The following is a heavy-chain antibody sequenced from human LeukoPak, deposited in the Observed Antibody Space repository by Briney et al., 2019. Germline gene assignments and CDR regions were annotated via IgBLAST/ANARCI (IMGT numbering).Heavy chain of an antibody. CDR2: VSSSGSI. J-gene: IGHJ5*02. D-gene: IGHD4-23*01. CDR1: GGSISSSGYY. V-gene: IGHV4-39*01. Sequence: KPSETLSLTCTVSGGSISSSGYYLAWIRQPPGKRLEWIGSVSSSGSIYYNPSLKSRVTLSVDTSRDQFSVKLRSVTAADTAVYSCAKLSAFGGNSPFDPWGQGALVIVSS. CDR3: AKLSAFGGNSPFDP.